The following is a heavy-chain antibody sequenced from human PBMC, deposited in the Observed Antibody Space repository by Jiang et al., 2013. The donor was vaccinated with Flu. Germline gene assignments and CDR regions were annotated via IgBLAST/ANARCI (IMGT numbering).Heavy chain of an antibody. CDR1: GYSFSTYW. V-gene: IGHV5-51*01. CDR2: IYPGDSDT. Sequence: QLVESGPEVKKPGESLKISCKGSGYSFSTYWIGWVRQTPGKGLEWMGIIYPGDSDTRYSPSFQGQVTISADKSISTAYLQWSSLKASDTAMYYCARHSRSVGATKDWFDPWGQGTLVTVSS. CDR3: ARHSRSVGATKDWFDP. J-gene: IGHJ5*02. D-gene: IGHD1-26*01.